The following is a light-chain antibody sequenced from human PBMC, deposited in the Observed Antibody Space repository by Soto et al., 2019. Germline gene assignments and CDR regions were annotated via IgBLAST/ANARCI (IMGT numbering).Light chain of an antibody. CDR3: SSYTISSTRV. J-gene: IGLJ1*01. Sequence: QSALTQPASVSGSPGQSITISCTGTNSDVGNYNYVSWYQHHPGKAPKLMIYDVNIRPSGVSYRFSGSKSGNTASLAISGLQPEDEADYYCSSYTISSTRVFGTVTKLTVL. CDR2: DVN. V-gene: IGLV2-14*03. CDR1: NSDVGNYNY.